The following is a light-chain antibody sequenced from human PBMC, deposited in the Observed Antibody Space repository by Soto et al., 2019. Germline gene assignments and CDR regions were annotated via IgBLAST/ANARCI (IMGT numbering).Light chain of an antibody. J-gene: IGKJ1*01. Sequence: DIVMTQSPGSLAVSLGERATINCTSSQSVLHSSHNKNYLAWNQQKPGQPPKLLIYWASTRESGVPDRCSGSGSCTDSTVTISGLQAEDVAVYYWQQYFTTPWAFGQGTKVEIK. V-gene: IGKV4-1*01. CDR1: QSVLHSSHNKNY. CDR3: QQYFTTPWA. CDR2: WAS.